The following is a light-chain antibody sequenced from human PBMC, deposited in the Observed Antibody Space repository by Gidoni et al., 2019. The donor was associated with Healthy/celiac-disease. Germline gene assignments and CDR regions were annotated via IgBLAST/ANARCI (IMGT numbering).Light chain of an antibody. Sequence: EIVMTKSPATLSVSPGERATLSCRASQSLSSNLAWYQQKPGQAPRLLIYGASTRATGIPARFSGSGSGTEFTLTISSLQSEDFAVYYCQQYNNWPLYTFGQGTKLEIK. CDR1: QSLSSN. CDR3: QQYNNWPLYT. J-gene: IGKJ2*01. V-gene: IGKV3-15*01. CDR2: GAS.